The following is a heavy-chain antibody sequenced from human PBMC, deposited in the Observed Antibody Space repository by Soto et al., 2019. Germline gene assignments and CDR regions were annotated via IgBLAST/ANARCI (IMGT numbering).Heavy chain of an antibody. Sequence: ASVKVSCKASGYTFTSYDINWVRQATGQGLEWMGWMNPNSGNTGYAQKFQGRFTMTRNTSISTAYMELSSLRSEDTAVYYCAKGRFLEWLLFWNYWGQGTLVTVSS. CDR1: GYTFTSYD. V-gene: IGHV1-8*01. J-gene: IGHJ4*02. CDR3: AKGRFLEWLLFWNY. CDR2: MNPNSGNT. D-gene: IGHD3-3*01.